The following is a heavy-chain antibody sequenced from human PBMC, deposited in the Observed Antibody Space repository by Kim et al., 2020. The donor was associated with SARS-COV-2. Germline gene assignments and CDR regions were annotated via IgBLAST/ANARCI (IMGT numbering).Heavy chain of an antibody. Sequence: SETLSLTCTVSGGSISSGGYYWSWIRQHPGKGLEWIGYIYYSGSTYYNPSLKSRVTISVDTSKNQFSLKLSSVTAADTAVYYCARGDTIFGVVINAFVIWGQGTMGTVSS. CDR3: ARGDTIFGVVINAFVI. J-gene: IGHJ3*02. CDR2: IYYSGST. CDR1: GGSISSGGYY. V-gene: IGHV4-31*03. D-gene: IGHD3-3*01.